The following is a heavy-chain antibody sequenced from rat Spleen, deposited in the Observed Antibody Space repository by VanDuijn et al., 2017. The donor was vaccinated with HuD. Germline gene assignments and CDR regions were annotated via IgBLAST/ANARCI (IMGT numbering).Heavy chain of an antibody. Sequence: EVHLVESGGGLVQPGRSIKLSCAASGFTFSNYYMAWVRQAPTKGLEWVASISTGGGNTYYRDSVKGRFTISRDNAKSTLYFLMDSLRSEDTATYYCVRQDTSGYANWFGYWGQGTLVTVSS. CDR3: VRQDTSGYANWFGY. CDR2: ISTGGGNT. D-gene: IGHD4-3*01. J-gene: IGHJ3*01. V-gene: IGHV5-25*01. CDR1: GFTFSNYY.